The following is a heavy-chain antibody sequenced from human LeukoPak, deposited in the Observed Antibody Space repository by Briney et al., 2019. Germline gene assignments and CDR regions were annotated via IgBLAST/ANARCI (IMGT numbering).Heavy chain of an antibody. V-gene: IGHV3-23*01. D-gene: IGHD2-15*01. CDR3: AKSYCSGGTCYSLFDY. CDR2: ISGSGDIT. CDR1: GFTFTTYV. J-gene: IGHJ4*02. Sequence: GGSLRLSCAASGFTFTTYVMHWVRQAPGKGLEWVSTISGSGDITYYAGSVKGRFTISRDDSKNTLYLQMNSLRAEDTAVYYCAKSYCSGGTCYSLFDYWGQGTLVTVS.